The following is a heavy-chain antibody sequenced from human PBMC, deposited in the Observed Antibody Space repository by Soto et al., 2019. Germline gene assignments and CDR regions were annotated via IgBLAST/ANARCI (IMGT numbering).Heavy chain of an antibody. V-gene: IGHV3-23*01. CDR1: GFTFSSYA. CDR3: AKMSYYDILTGYYNPALIFDY. Sequence: GGSLRLSCAASGFTFSSYAMSWVRQAPGKGLEWVSAISGSGGSTYYADSVKGRFTISRDNSKNTLYLQMNSLRAEDTAVYYCAKMSYYDILTGYYNPALIFDYWGQGTLVTVSS. D-gene: IGHD3-9*01. CDR2: ISGSGGST. J-gene: IGHJ4*02.